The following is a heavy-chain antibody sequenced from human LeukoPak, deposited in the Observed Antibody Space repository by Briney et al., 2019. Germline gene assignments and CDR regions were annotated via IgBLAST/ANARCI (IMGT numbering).Heavy chain of an antibody. CDR1: GGSISSSSYY. D-gene: IGHD2/OR15-2a*01. V-gene: IGHV4-39*07. CDR2: IYYSGST. J-gene: IGHJ5*02. CDR3: AREGASQDSRGFDP. Sequence: SETLSLTCTVSGGSISSSSYYWGWIRQPPGKGLEWIGSIYYSGSTYYNPSLKSRVTISVDTSKNQFSLKLSSVTAADTAVYYCAREGASQDSRGFDPWGQGTQVIVSS.